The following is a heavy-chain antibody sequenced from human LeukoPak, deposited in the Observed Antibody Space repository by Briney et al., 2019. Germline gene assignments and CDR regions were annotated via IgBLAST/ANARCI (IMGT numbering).Heavy chain of an antibody. V-gene: IGHV4-39*07. Sequence: PSETLSLTCTVSGDSVNTSSFYWGWVRQSPGKGLEWIGEINHSGSTNYNPSLKSRVTISVDTSKNQFSLKLSSVTAADTAVYYCASLRAVDYWGQGTLVTVSS. CDR1: GDSVNTSSFY. D-gene: IGHD6-19*01. CDR2: INHSGST. J-gene: IGHJ4*02. CDR3: ASLRAVDY.